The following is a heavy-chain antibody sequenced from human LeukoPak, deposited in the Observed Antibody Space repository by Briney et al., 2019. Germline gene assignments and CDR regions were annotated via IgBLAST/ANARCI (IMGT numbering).Heavy chain of an antibody. CDR1: GYTFTSYG. CDR2: ISAYNGNT. D-gene: IGHD3-3*01. Sequence: GASVKVSCKASGYTFTSYGISWVRQAPGQGLEWMGWISAYNGNTNYAQKLQGRVTMTTDTPTSTAYMELRSLRSDDTAVYYCARGPTYYDFWSGYYAFDYWGQGTLVTVSS. J-gene: IGHJ4*02. V-gene: IGHV1-18*01. CDR3: ARGPTYYDFWSGYYAFDY.